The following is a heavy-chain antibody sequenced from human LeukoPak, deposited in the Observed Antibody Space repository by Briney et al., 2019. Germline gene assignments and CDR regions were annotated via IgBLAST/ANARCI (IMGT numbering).Heavy chain of an antibody. CDR3: ARAYGIFEEYYYYYMDV. J-gene: IGHJ6*03. V-gene: IGHV3-21*01. CDR2: ISSSSSYI. Sequence: GGSLRLSCAASGFTFSSYSMNWVRQAPGKGLEWVSSISSSSSYIYYADSVKGRFTISRDNAKNSLYLQMNSLRAEDTAVYYCARAYGIFEEYYYYYMDVWGKGTTVTVSS. D-gene: IGHD3-3*01. CDR1: GFTFSSYS.